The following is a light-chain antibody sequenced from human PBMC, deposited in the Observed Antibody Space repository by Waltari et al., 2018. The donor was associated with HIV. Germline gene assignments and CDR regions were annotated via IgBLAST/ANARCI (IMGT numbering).Light chain of an antibody. V-gene: IGKV1-33*01. CDR3: QQYDNLQVT. Sequence: QFTQSPFSLSRCVGDKGTISCKDSLTSDNHLNWSHQRPGKAPRLLIYEVSNLQTGVPSRFSGSGSGTDFTFTISSLQPEDMATYYCQQYDNLQVTFGGGTKVEIK. CDR2: EVS. CDR1: LTSDNH. J-gene: IGKJ4*01.